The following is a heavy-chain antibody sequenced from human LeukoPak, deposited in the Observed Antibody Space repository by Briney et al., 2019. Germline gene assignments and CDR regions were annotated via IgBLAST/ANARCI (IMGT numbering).Heavy chain of an antibody. V-gene: IGHV4-39*07. CDR1: GGSVSSGSYY. CDR3: ARGLFGRRRGGYYFDY. J-gene: IGHJ4*02. Sequence: SETLSLTCTVSGGSVSSGSYYWSWIRQPPGKGLEWIGEINHSGSTNYNPSLKSRVTISVDTSKNQFSLKLSSVTAADTAVYYCARGLFGRRRGGYYFDYWGQGTLVTVSS. D-gene: IGHD3-16*01. CDR2: INHSGST.